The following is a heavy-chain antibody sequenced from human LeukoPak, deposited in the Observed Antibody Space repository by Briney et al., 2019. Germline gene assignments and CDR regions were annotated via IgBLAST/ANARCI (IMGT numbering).Heavy chain of an antibody. J-gene: IGHJ4*02. CDR2: VYYSESA. D-gene: IGHD3-9*01. V-gene: IGHV4-59*02. Sequence: SETLSLTCTVSGDSVSSYYWSWIRQPPGKRLEWIGCVYYSESATYNPSLKSRVTISLDTSKNQFFLKLSSVTAADTAVYYCARKRSFDLWGQGTLVTVSS. CDR3: ARKRSFDL. CDR1: GDSVSSYY.